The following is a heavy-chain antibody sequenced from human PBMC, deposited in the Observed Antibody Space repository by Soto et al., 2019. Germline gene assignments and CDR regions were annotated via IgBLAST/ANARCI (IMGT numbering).Heavy chain of an antibody. CDR2: ISGSGGST. J-gene: IGHJ3*02. D-gene: IGHD4-17*01. CDR1: GFTFSSYA. V-gene: IGHV3-23*01. CDR3: ARGTAVTTHPDAFDI. Sequence: EVQLLESGGGLVQPGGSLRLSCAASGFTFSSYAMSWVRQAPGKGLEWVSAISGSGGSTYYADSVKGRFTISRDNSKNTLYLQMNSWRAEDTAVYYCARGTAVTTHPDAFDIWGQGTMVTVSS.